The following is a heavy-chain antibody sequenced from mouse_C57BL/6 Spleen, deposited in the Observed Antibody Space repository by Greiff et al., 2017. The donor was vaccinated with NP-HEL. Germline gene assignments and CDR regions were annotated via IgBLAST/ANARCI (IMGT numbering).Heavy chain of an antibody. V-gene: IGHV1-80*01. CDR1: GYAFSSYW. D-gene: IGHD2-4*01. CDR2: IYPGDGDT. Sequence: QVQLQQSGAELVKPGASVKISCKASGYAFSSYWMNWVKQRPGKGLEWIGQIYPGDGDTNYNGKFKGKATLTADKSSSTAYMQLSSLTSEDSAVYFCARTQIYYDYENAMDYWGQGTSVTVSS. CDR3: ARTQIYYDYENAMDY. J-gene: IGHJ4*01.